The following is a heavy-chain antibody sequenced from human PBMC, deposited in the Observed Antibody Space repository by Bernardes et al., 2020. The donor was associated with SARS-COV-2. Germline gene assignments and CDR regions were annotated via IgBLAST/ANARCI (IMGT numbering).Heavy chain of an antibody. CDR3: AGHKSGSSYGILDY. V-gene: IGHV4-59*08. Sequence: SETLSLTCTVSGASISSYFWSWIRQPPGKGLEWIGYISYSGGTNFNPSLKSRVTISVDTSKNHFSLKLSSVTAADTAVYYCAGHKSGSSYGILDYWGQGTLVTVSS. D-gene: IGHD5-18*01. CDR2: ISYSGGT. J-gene: IGHJ4*02. CDR1: GASISSYF.